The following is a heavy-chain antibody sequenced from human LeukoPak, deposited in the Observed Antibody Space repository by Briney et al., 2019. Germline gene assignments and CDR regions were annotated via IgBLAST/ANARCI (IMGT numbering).Heavy chain of an antibody. CDR2: MNPNSGNT. J-gene: IGHJ6*03. CDR3: ARGRGGSSSWYNYYYYMDV. V-gene: IGHV1-8*01. D-gene: IGHD6-13*01. Sequence: GASVKVSCKDSGYTFTSYDINWVRQATGQGLEWMGWMNPNSGNTGYAQKFQGRVTMTRNTSISTAYMELSSLRSEDTAVYYCARGRGGSSSWYNYYYYMDVWGKGTTVTVSS. CDR1: GYTFTSYD.